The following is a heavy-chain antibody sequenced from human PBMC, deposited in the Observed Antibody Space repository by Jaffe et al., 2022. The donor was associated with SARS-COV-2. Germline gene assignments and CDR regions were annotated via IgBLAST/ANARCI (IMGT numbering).Heavy chain of an antibody. CDR3: AKASGGYDSSGPFDY. V-gene: IGHV3-9*01. J-gene: IGHJ4*02. D-gene: IGHD3-22*01. Sequence: EVQLVESGGGLVQPGRSLRLSCAASGFTFDDYAMHWVRQAPGKGLEWVSGISWNSGSIGYADSVKGRFTISRDNAKNSLYLQMNSLRAEDTALYYCAKASGGYDSSGPFDYWGQGTLVTVSS. CDR2: ISWNSGSI. CDR1: GFTFDDYA.